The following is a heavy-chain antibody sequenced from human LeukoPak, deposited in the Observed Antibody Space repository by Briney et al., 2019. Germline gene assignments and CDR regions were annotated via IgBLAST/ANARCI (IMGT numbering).Heavy chain of an antibody. J-gene: IGHJ3*02. D-gene: IGHD6-13*01. V-gene: IGHV4-34*01. CDR3: AQQQLVMSAFDI. CDR1: GGSFSGYY. Sequence: SETLSLTCAVYGGSFSGYYWSWIRQPPGKGLEWIGGINHSGSTNYNPSLKSRVTISVDTSKNQFSLKLSSVTAADTAVYYCAQQQLVMSAFDIWGQGTMVTVSS. CDR2: INHSGST.